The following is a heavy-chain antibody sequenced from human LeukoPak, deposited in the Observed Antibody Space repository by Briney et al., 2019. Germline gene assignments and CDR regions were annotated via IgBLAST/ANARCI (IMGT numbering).Heavy chain of an antibody. J-gene: IGHJ4*02. CDR2: ISTSSTYI. D-gene: IGHD1-26*01. V-gene: IGHV3-21*01. CDR1: EFTLRSYS. Sequence: PGGSLRLSRAASEFTLRSYSMHWVRQAPGKGLEWVSYISTSSTYIYYADSVKGRFSISRDNAQNSLYLHMDSLRAEDTAVYYCARDASGSSIGLIDLWGQGTLVTVSS. CDR3: ARDASGSSIGLIDL.